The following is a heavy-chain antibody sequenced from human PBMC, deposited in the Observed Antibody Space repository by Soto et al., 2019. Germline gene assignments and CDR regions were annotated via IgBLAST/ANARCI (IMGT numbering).Heavy chain of an antibody. V-gene: IGHV3-9*01. D-gene: IGHD6-19*01. CDR1: GFTFDDYA. Sequence: EVQLVESGGGLVQPGRSLRLSCAASGFTFDDYAMHWVRQAPGKGLEWVSGISWNSGSIGYADSVKGRFTISRDNAKNSLYLQMNSLRAEDTALYYCAKDIGSSGWYDAFDIWRQGTMVTVSS. CDR3: AKDIGSSGWYDAFDI. J-gene: IGHJ3*02. CDR2: ISWNSGSI.